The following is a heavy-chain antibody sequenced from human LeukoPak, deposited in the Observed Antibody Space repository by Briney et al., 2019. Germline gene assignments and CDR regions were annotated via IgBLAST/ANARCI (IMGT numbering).Heavy chain of an antibody. CDR2: ISYDGSNK. CDR1: GFSFSDSV. V-gene: IGHV3-30*18. CDR3: AKDGGDSRGLDY. D-gene: IGHD3-3*01. Sequence: GGSLRLSCVASGFSFSDSVIHWVRQAPGKGLEWVAVISYDGSNKYYADSVKGRFTISRDNSKNTLYLQMNSLRAEDTAVYYCAKDGGDSRGLDYWGQGTLVTVSS. J-gene: IGHJ4*02.